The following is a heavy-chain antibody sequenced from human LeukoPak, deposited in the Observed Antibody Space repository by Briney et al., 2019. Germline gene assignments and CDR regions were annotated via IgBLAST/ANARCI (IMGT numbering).Heavy chain of an antibody. Sequence: GGSLRLSCAASGFTFDDYAMHWVRQAPGKGLEWFSGISWNSGSIGYADSVKGRVTISRDNAKNSLYLQMNSLRAEDTALYYCAKDLRSSYYYYMDVWGKGTTVTVSS. D-gene: IGHD1-14*01. V-gene: IGHV3-9*01. J-gene: IGHJ6*03. CDR3: AKDLRSSYYYYMDV. CDR2: ISWNSGSI. CDR1: GFTFDDYA.